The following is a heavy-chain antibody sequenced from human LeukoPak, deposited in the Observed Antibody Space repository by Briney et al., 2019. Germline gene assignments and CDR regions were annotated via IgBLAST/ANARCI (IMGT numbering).Heavy chain of an antibody. Sequence: SVKVSCKASGGTFSSYAISWVRQAPGQGLEWMGGIIPIFGTANYAQKFQGRVTITTDESTSTAYMELSSLRSEDTAVYYCARRSQKPRWFGEVMGLEYYMDVWGKGTRSPSP. V-gene: IGHV1-69*05. CDR3: ARRSQKPRWFGEVMGLEYYMDV. CDR1: GGTFSSYA. D-gene: IGHD3-10*01. J-gene: IGHJ6*03. CDR2: IIPIFGTA.